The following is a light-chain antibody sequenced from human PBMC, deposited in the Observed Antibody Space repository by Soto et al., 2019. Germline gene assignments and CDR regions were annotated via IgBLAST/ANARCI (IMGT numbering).Light chain of an antibody. CDR3: QQYNTYSS. J-gene: IGKJ3*01. Sequence: DIQMTQSPPILSASVGDRVTMTCRASQSISSRLAWYQQKPGRAPKLLIYKASTLETAVPSRFSGSGSGTEFTLTISSLQPDDLATYYCQQYNTYSSFGPGTKVDMK. CDR2: KAS. V-gene: IGKV1-5*03. CDR1: QSISSR.